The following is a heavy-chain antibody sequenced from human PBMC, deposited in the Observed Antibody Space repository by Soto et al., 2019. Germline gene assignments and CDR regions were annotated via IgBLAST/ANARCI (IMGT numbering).Heavy chain of an antibody. Sequence: EVQLVESGGGLVQPGRSLRLSCAASGFTFDDYAMHWVRQAPGKGLEWVTGISWNSDTLGYADSVKGRFTISRDNAKNSLYLQMSSLRPDDTAFYYCARGLYYYTTSGYPHYWGQGTLVTVSS. D-gene: IGHD3-22*01. CDR2: ISWNSDTL. CDR1: GFTFDDYA. CDR3: ARGLYYYTTSGYPHY. J-gene: IGHJ4*02. V-gene: IGHV3-9*01.